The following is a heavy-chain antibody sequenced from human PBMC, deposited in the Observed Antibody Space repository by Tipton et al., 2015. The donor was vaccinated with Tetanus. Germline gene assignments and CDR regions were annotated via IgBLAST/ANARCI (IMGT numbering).Heavy chain of an antibody. CDR2: IIPIFGTA. Sequence: QLVQSGPEVKKPGSSVKVSCKASGGTFSSYAISWVRQAPGQGLEWMGGIIPIFGTATYAQKFQGRVTITADESTSTAYMELSSLRSEDTAVYYCARAVITIFGVVYWFDPWGQGTLVTVSS. D-gene: IGHD3-3*01. V-gene: IGHV1-69*01. CDR3: ARAVITIFGVVYWFDP. CDR1: GGTFSSYA. J-gene: IGHJ5*02.